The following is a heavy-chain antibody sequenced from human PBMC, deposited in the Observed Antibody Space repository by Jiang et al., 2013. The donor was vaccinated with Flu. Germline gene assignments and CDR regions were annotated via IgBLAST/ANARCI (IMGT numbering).Heavy chain of an antibody. V-gene: IGHV1-2*02. J-gene: IGHJ4*02. CDR1: GYAFTGHY. Sequence: GAEVKKPGASVKVSCKTSGYAFTGHYIHWVRQAPGQGLEWMGWINPNNGDTKHAQRFQGRATMIGDTSISTAYMELDSLKSDDTAMYFCARDSAGTINFFDFWTGFSTHFDYWGQGTLVIVSS. D-gene: IGHD3-3*01. CDR3: ARDSAGTINFFDFWTGFSTHFDY. CDR2: INPNNGDT.